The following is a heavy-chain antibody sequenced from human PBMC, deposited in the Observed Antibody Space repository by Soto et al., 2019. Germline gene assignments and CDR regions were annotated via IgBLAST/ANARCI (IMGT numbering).Heavy chain of an antibody. Sequence: QVQVVESGGGLVKPGGSLRLSCAASGFTFSDFFMSWVRQAPGKGLEWIAYISGSGSTIRYADSVKGRITISRDNAKNSVSLQMNSLRAEDTAVYCCAIDGTGEDCSGGECYYFDYWGMGTLVTVSS. CDR3: AIDGTGEDCSGGECYYFDY. V-gene: IGHV3-11*01. CDR1: GFTFSDFF. J-gene: IGHJ4*02. CDR2: ISGSGSTI. D-gene: IGHD2-8*02.